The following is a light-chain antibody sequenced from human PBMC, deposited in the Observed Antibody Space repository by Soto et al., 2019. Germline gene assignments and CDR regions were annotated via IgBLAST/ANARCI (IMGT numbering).Light chain of an antibody. Sequence: EIVLTQSPVTLSLSPGESATLSCRASQSVSNNYLAWYQQKPGQAPRLLIYGAFSRATGIPDSFSGGGSGTDFTLTISRLEPEDFAVYYCQQYGSSPLTFGGGTKVDI. CDR3: QQYGSSPLT. J-gene: IGKJ4*01. V-gene: IGKV3-20*01. CDR1: QSVSNNY. CDR2: GAF.